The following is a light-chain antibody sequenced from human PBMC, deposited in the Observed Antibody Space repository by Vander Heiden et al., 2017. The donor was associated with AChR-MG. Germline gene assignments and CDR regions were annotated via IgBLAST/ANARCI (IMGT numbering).Light chain of an antibody. CDR1: SSNIGSNS. Sequence: QSVLTQPPSASGTPGQRVTISCSGGSSNIGSNSVNWYQQLPGTAPKLLIYSNNQRPSGVPDRFSGSTSGTSASLAISGLQSDDDADYYCAAWDDSLNGPVFGTGTKVTVL. V-gene: IGLV1-44*01. CDR2: SNN. CDR3: AAWDDSLNGPV. J-gene: IGLJ1*01.